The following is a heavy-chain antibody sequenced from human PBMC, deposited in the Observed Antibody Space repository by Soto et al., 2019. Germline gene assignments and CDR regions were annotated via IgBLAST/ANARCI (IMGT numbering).Heavy chain of an antibody. CDR3: ARYRTGVWYFDL. D-gene: IGHD7-27*01. CDR1: GFTFSSYW. Sequence: EVQLVESGGGLVQPGGSLRLSCAASGFTFSSYWMSWVRRAPGKGLEWVATIKQDGSEKYYVDSVKGRFTISRDNAKNSLFLQMNSLRAEDTAVLYGARYRTGVWYFDLWGRGTLVTVSS. V-gene: IGHV3-7*01. J-gene: IGHJ2*01. CDR2: IKQDGSEK.